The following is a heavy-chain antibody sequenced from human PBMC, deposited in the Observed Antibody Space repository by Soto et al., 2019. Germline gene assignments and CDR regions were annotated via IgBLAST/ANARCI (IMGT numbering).Heavy chain of an antibody. CDR3: VRRKERSGPHYFDY. V-gene: IGHV1-8*01. CDR2: MSPHNGNT. CDR1: GYTFTTYD. D-gene: IGHD6-25*01. J-gene: IGHJ4*02. Sequence: ASVKVSCKASGYTFTTYDIHWVRRAPGQGLEWMGWMSPHNGNTGFAQKFRDRVTIARNTSISTAYMELSGLRSEDTAVYYCVRRKERSGPHYFDYWGQGTLVTVSS.